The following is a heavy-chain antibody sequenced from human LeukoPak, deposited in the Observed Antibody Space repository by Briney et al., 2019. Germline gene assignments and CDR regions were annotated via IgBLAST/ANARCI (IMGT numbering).Heavy chain of an antibody. CDR3: ARARQRSGYYYYYYGMDV. V-gene: IGHV3-11*01. CDR2: ISSGSTI. D-gene: IGHD6-25*01. CDR1: GFTFSDYY. J-gene: IGHJ6*02. Sequence: GGSLRLSCAASGFTFSDYYMSWIRQAPGKGLEWVSYISSGSTIYYADSVKGRFTISRDNAKNSLYLQMNSLRAEDTAVYYCARARQRSGYYYYYYGMDVWGQGTTVTVSS.